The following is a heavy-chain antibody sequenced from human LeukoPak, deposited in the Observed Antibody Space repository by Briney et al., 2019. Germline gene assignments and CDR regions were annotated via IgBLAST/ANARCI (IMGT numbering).Heavy chain of an antibody. CDR3: ARDLDCSGGSCYDGFDY. V-gene: IGHV3-20*04. CDR1: EFTFDDYG. Sequence: GGSLRLSCAASEFTFDDYGMTWVRQAPGKGLEWVSGINWNGGSTGYADSVKGRFTISRDNAKNTLYLQMNSLRAEDTAVYYCARDLDCSGGSCYDGFDYWGQGTLVTVSS. CDR2: INWNGGST. D-gene: IGHD2-15*01. J-gene: IGHJ4*02.